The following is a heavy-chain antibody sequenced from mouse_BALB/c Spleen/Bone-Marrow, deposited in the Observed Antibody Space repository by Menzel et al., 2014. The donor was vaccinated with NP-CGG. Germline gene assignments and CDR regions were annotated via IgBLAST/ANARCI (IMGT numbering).Heavy chain of an antibody. CDR1: GYTFXSYW. CDR3: ARDDYAY. V-gene: IGHV1-7*01. J-gene: IGHJ3*01. D-gene: IGHD2-4*01. CDR2: IYPSTGYT. Sequence: QVQLQQSGAELAKPGASVKMSCKASGYTFXSYWMHWVKQRPGQGLEWIGYIYPSTGYTEHNQKFKDKAIMTADRSSSTAYMQLSSLTSEDSAVYYCARDDYAYWGQGTLVTVSA.